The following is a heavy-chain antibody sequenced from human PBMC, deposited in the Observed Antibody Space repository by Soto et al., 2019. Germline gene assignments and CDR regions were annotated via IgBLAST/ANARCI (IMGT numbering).Heavy chain of an antibody. J-gene: IGHJ4*02. V-gene: IGHV2-5*01. CDR2: IYWNDDR. CDR3: AHSASVPCCYYFDY. D-gene: IGHD1-26*01. Sequence: QITLKESGPTLVKPTQTLTLTCTFSGFSLSTTGVGVGWIRQPPGKALEWLALIYWNDDRRYSPSLKSRLTITTDTSKYQVVLTMTNMDPVDTATYYCAHSASVPCCYYFDYWGQGTLVTVSS. CDR1: GFSLSTTGVG.